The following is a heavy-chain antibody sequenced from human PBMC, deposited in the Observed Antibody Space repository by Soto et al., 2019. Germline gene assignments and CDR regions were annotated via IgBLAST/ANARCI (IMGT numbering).Heavy chain of an antibody. J-gene: IGHJ4*02. CDR1: GGSISSGGYS. Sequence: KPSETLSLTCAVSGGSISSGGYSWSWIRQPPGKGLEWIGYIYHSGSTYYNPSLKSRVTISVDRSKNQFSLKLSSETAADTAVYYCARLRDSSGYDYFDYWGQGTLVTV. D-gene: IGHD3-22*01. V-gene: IGHV4-30-2*01. CDR3: ARLRDSSGYDYFDY. CDR2: IYHSGST.